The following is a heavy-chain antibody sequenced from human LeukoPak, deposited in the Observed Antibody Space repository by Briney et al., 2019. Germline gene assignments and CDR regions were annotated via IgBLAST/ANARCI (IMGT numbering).Heavy chain of an antibody. V-gene: IGHV3-43*02. Sequence: PGGSLRLSCAASGFTFDDYAMHWVRQAPGKGLEWVSLITADGRNTYYANFVKGRFTISRDNRKNSLYLQMNSLTVDDTAKYYCAKGGGGGNGWYLFHWGQGALVTVSS. CDR2: ITADGRNT. CDR1: GFTFDDYA. CDR3: AKGGGGGNGWYLFH. J-gene: IGHJ4*02. D-gene: IGHD6-19*01.